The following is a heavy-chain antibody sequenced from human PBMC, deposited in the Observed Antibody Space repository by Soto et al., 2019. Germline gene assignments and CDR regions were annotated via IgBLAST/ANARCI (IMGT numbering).Heavy chain of an antibody. V-gene: IGHV3-48*01. D-gene: IGHD2-15*01. CDR2: ISSSSSTI. Sequence: GGSLRLSCAASGFTFSSYSMNWVRQAPGKGLEWVSYISSSSSTIYYADSVKGRFTSSRDNAKNSLYLQMNSLRAEDTAVYYCARERVVVAAVDAFDIWGQGTMVT. CDR1: GFTFSSYS. J-gene: IGHJ3*02. CDR3: ARERVVVAAVDAFDI.